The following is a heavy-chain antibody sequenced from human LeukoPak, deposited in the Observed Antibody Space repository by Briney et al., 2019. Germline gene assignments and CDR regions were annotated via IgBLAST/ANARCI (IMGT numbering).Heavy chain of an antibody. CDR2: INSSGSTI. CDR1: GFTFSSYE. D-gene: IGHD3-9*01. Sequence: PGGSLRLSCAASGFTFSSYEMNWVRQAPGKGLEWVSYINSSGSTIYYADSVKGRFTISRDNAKNSLYLQMNSLRAEDTAVYYCARDRRDYDILTGYYTPVGAFDIWGQGTMVTVSS. J-gene: IGHJ3*02. V-gene: IGHV3-48*03. CDR3: ARDRRDYDILTGYYTPVGAFDI.